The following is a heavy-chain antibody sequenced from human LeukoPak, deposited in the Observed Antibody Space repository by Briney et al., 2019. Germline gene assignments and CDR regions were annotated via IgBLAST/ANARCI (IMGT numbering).Heavy chain of an antibody. CDR2: IWYDGSDK. CDR3: ARAMWLPSGSFDF. D-gene: IGHD3-10*01. V-gene: IGHV3-33*01. Sequence: PGGSLRLSCAASGFTFSTYGMHWVRQAPGKGLEWVAIIWYDGSDKYYSDSVKGRFTFSRDNSRNTLYLQMNSLRAEDTAVYYCARAMWLPSGSFDFWGQGTLVTVSS. CDR1: GFTFSTYG. J-gene: IGHJ4*02.